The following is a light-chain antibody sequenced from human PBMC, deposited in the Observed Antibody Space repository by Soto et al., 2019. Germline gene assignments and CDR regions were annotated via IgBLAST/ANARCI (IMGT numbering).Light chain of an antibody. J-gene: IGLJ2*01. CDR1: SRDVGGHDY. CDR3: SSYVTGNSLI. V-gene: IGLV2-8*01. CDR2: EVT. Sequence: QSVLTQPPSASGSPGQSVTIPCTGTSRDVGGHDYVSWYQQHPGKAPKLMIYEVTKRPSGVPDRFSGSKSGNTASLTVSGLQAEDEADYYCSSYVTGNSLIFGGGTKLTVL.